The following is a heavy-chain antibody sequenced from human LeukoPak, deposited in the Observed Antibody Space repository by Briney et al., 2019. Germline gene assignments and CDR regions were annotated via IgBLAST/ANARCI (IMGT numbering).Heavy chain of an antibody. J-gene: IGHJ4*02. V-gene: IGHV1-18*01. CDR3: ARLAGNLPGQLYCSSTSCYPLDY. Sequence: GASVKVSCKASGYTFTSYGISWVRQAPGQGLEWMGWISAYNGNTNYAQKLQGRVTMTTDTSASTAYMELRSLRSDDTAVYYCARLAGNLPGQLYCSSTSCYPLDYWGQGTLVTVSS. CDR1: GYTFTSYG. D-gene: IGHD2-2*01. CDR2: ISAYNGNT.